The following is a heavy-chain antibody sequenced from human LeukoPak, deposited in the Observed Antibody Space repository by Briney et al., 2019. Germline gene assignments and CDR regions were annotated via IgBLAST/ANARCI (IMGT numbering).Heavy chain of an antibody. CDR2: ISGSGGST. CDR1: GFTFSSYA. Sequence: QTGGSLRLSCAASGFTFSSYAMSWVRQAPGKGLEWVSAISGSGGSTYYADSVKGRFTISRDNFKNTLYLQMNSLRAEDTAVNYCAKSGLYYYDSSGYYFRWGQGTLVTVSS. D-gene: IGHD3-22*01. J-gene: IGHJ4*02. CDR3: AKSGLYYYDSSGYYFR. V-gene: IGHV3-23*01.